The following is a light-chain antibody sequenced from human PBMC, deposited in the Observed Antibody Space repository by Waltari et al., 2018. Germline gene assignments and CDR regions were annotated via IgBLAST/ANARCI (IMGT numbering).Light chain of an antibody. J-gene: IGLJ1*01. CDR3: SSYAGSSTLYV. CDR2: EGS. CDR1: SSDVGRYNL. V-gene: IGLV2-23*01. Sequence: QSALTQPASVSGSPGQSITISCTGTSSDVGRYNLLSWYQQHPGKAPKLMIYEGSKRPSGVSNRFSGSKSGNTASLTISGLQAEDEADYFCSSYAGSSTLYVFGTGTKVTVL.